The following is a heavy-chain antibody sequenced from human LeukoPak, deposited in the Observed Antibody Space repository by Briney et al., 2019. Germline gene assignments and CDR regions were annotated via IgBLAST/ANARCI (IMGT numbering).Heavy chain of an antibody. J-gene: IGHJ5*02. D-gene: IGHD6-13*01. CDR2: IYYSGST. CDR1: GGSISSYY. CDR3: ARAPPFIAAAGTIWFDP. V-gene: IGHV4-59*01. Sequence: SETLSLTCTVSGGSISSYYWSWIRQPPGKGLEWIGYIYYSGSTNYNPSLKSRVTISVDTSKNQFSPKLSSVTAADTAVYYCARAPPFIAAAGTIWFDPWGQGTLVTVSS.